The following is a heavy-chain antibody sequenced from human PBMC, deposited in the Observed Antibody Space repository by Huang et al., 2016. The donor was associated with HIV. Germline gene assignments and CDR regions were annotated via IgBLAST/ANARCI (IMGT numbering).Heavy chain of an antibody. CDR1: GGTFSTYA. D-gene: IGHD4-17*01. Sequence: QVQLVQSGAEVKTPGSSVKVSCKASGGTFSTYAIRWVRQAPGQGLEWMGGIIPMFGTPNYARKFQGRVTITADDSTSTTYVEVSSLRSEDTALYYCARGQLGSYGDYDVLYWGQGTLVTVSS. CDR3: ARGQLGSYGDYDVLY. V-gene: IGHV1-69*13. J-gene: IGHJ4*02. CDR2: IIPMFGTP.